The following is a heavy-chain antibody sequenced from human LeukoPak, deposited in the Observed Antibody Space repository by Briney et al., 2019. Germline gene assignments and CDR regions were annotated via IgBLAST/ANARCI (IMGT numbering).Heavy chain of an antibody. V-gene: IGHV1-18*01. CDR1: GYTFTSYG. Sequence: ASVKVSCKASGYTFTSYGISWVRQAPGQGLEWMGWISAYNGNTNYAQKLQGRVTMTEDTSTDTAYMELSSLRSEDTAVYYCATDLNLAGVWGQGTTVTVSS. CDR3: ATDLNLAGV. CDR2: ISAYNGNT. D-gene: IGHD6-19*01. J-gene: IGHJ6*02.